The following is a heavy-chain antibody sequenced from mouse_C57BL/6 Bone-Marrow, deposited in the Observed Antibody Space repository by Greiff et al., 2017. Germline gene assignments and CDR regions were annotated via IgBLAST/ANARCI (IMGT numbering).Heavy chain of an antibody. V-gene: IGHV1-47*01. CDR1: GYTFTTYP. D-gene: IGHD2-14*01. Sequence: LVESGAELVKPGASVKMSCKASGYTFTTYPIEWMKQNHGKSLEWIGNFHPYNDDTMYNEKFKGKATLTVEKSSSTVYLELSRLTSDDSAVYYCARGGNYGGYDSDYWGQGTTLTVSS. J-gene: IGHJ2*01. CDR3: ARGGNYGGYDSDY. CDR2: FHPYNDDT.